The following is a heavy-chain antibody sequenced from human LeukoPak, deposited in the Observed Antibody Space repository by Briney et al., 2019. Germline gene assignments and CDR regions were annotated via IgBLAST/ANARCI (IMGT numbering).Heavy chain of an antibody. CDR3: AKEAQTWYDISYYMDV. V-gene: IGHV3-33*06. J-gene: IGHJ6*03. D-gene: IGHD3-9*01. CDR1: GFTFSSYG. Sequence: PGRSLRLSCAASGFTFSSYGMHWVRQAPGKGLEWVAVIWYDGSNKYYADSVKGRFTISRDNSKNTLYLQMNSLRAEDTAVYYCAKEAQTWYDISYYMDVWGKGTTVTVSS. CDR2: IWYDGSNK.